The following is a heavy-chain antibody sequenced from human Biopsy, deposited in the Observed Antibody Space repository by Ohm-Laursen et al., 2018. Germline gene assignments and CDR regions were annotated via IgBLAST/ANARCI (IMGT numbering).Heavy chain of an antibody. CDR3: ARHPTGFWFDP. CDR1: GGSISSYY. V-gene: IGHV4-59*08. Sequence: SETLSLTCTVSGGSISSYYWSWIRQPPGKGLEWIGYIYYTGSTNYNPSLKSRVTISVDTSTNQFSLKVSSVTAADTALYFCARHPTGFWFDPWDHGTLVTVSS. CDR2: IYYTGST. J-gene: IGHJ5*02.